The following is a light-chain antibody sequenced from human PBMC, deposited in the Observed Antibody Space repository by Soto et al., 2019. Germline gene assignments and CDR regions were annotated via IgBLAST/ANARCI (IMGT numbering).Light chain of an antibody. CDR2: DVS. Sequence: IVLTQSPDTLSLSPGQSATLSCRASQSVSRRYLAWYQQKPGQAPMLLIYDVSERASDIPDRFSGSGSGTDFTLTINRLVPEDVAVYYCQYQGSFGGGTKVEIK. CDR1: QSVSRRY. J-gene: IGKJ4*01. V-gene: IGKV3-20*01. CDR3: QYQGS.